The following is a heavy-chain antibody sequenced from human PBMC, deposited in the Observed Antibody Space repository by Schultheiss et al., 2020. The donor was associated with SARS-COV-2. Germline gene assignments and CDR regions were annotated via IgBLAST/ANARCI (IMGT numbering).Heavy chain of an antibody. V-gene: IGHV4-39*07. CDR2: INHSGST. CDR1: GGSISSSSYY. Sequence: SETLSLTCTVSGGSISSSSYYWGWIRQPPGKGLEWIGEINHSGSTNYNPSLKSRVTISVDTSKNQFSLKLTSVTAADTAQYFCARVGPYGSGSIDYWGQGTLVTVSS. D-gene: IGHD3-10*01. J-gene: IGHJ4*02. CDR3: ARVGPYGSGSIDY.